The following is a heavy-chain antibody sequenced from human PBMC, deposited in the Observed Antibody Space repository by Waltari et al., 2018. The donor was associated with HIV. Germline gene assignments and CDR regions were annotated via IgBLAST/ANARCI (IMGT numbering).Heavy chain of an antibody. V-gene: IGHV1-2*02. Sequence: QVQLVQSGAEVKKPGASVKVSCKASGYTFTGYYMPWVRQAPGQGLEWMGWINPNSGGKNYAQKLQGRVTMTRDTSISTAYMELSRLRSDDTAVYYCARTFLYCSGGTCYFDYWGQGTLVTVSS. J-gene: IGHJ4*02. CDR3: ARTFLYCSGGTCYFDY. CDR2: INPNSGGK. CDR1: GYTFTGYY. D-gene: IGHD2-15*01.